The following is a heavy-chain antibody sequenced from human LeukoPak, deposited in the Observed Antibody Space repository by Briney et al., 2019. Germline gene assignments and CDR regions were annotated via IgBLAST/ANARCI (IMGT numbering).Heavy chain of an antibody. D-gene: IGHD3-10*01. J-gene: IGHJ4*02. Sequence: PSETLSLTCTVSGGSISSYYWSWIRQPPGKGLEWIGYIYYSGSTNYSPSLKSRVTISVDTSKNQFSLKLSSVTAADTAVYYFARSVRGVMIFDYWGQGTLVTVSS. CDR2: IYYSGST. V-gene: IGHV4-59*08. CDR3: ARSVRGVMIFDY. CDR1: GGSISSYY.